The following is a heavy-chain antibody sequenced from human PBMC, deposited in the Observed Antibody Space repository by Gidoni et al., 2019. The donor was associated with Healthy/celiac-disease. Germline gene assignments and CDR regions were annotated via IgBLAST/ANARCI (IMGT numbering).Heavy chain of an antibody. V-gene: IGHV1-69*01. CDR2: IIPIFGTA. CDR3: APSPDDYSNYGVKN. J-gene: IGHJ4*02. D-gene: IGHD4-4*01. CDR1: GGTFSSYA. Sequence: QVQQVQSGAEVKQPGSSVKDSCKSSGGTFSSYAISWVRQAPGQGLEWMGGIIPIFGTANYAQKFQGRVTITADESTSTAYMELSSLRSEDTAVYYCAPSPDDYSNYGVKNWGQGTLVTVSS.